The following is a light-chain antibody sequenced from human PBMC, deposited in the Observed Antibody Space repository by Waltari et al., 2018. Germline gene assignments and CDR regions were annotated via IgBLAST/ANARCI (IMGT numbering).Light chain of an antibody. V-gene: IGLV2-14*03. CDR2: DGY. CDR3: NSYTGSSSWV. CDR1: SSDIGFYNY. Sequence: QSALTQPASVSGSPGQSITISCTGTSSDIGFYNYVSWYQQHPGKAPQLIIYDGYERPSGVSNRFSCSKTGNTAFLTISGLQAEDEADYYCNSYTGSSSWVFGGGTKLTVL. J-gene: IGLJ3*02.